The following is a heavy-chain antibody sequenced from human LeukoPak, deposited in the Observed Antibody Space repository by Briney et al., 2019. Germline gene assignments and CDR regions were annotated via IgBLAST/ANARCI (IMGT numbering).Heavy chain of an antibody. CDR2: IIPIFGTA. J-gene: IGHJ3*02. Sequence: SVKVSCKASGGTFSSYAISWVRQAPGQGLEWMGGIIPIFGTANYAQKFQGRVTITADESTSTAYMELSSLRSEDTAVYYCAREGRCSGGSCYLGAFDIWGQGTMVTVSS. V-gene: IGHV1-69*01. D-gene: IGHD2-15*01. CDR3: AREGRCSGGSCYLGAFDI. CDR1: GGTFSSYA.